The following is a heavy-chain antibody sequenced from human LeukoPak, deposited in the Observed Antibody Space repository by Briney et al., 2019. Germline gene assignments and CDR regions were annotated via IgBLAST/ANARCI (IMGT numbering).Heavy chain of an antibody. CDR3: AKDLGVVTPLAFDI. CDR2: ISGSGGST. J-gene: IGHJ3*02. D-gene: IGHD4-23*01. V-gene: IGHV3-23*01. Sequence: PGASLRLSCAAGGFIFYDYHMHWLRPAPDEGVERVSVISGSGGSTYSAHPVKGRFTISRDNSQNTLYLQMNTLADAASAVYSCAKDLGVVTPLAFDIWGQGTMVTVSS. CDR1: GFIFYDYH.